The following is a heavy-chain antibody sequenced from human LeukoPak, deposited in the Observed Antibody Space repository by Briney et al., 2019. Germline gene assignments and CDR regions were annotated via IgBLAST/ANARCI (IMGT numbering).Heavy chain of an antibody. J-gene: IGHJ4*02. CDR3: ARVVAATIYQFGH. CDR1: GDSITSAGYY. CDR2: IYNAGST. V-gene: IGHV4-31*03. Sequence: SETLSLTCTVSGDSITSAGYYWTWVRQYPGKGLEWIGYIYNAGSTYYNPSLKSRVTTSLDTSKNQFSLRLSSVTAADTAVYYCARVVAATIYQFGHWGQGTLVTVSS. D-gene: IGHD2-15*01.